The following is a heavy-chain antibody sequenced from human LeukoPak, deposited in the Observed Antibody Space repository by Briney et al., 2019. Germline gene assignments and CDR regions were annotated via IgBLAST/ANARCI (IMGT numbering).Heavy chain of an antibody. CDR1: GYTFTSYY. V-gene: IGHV1-46*01. CDR3: ARSRGNYYYMDV. CDR2: INPSGGST. J-gene: IGHJ6*03. Sequence: ASVKVSCKASGYTFTSYYMHWVRQAPGQGLEWMGIINPSGGSTSYAQKFQGRVTMTRDMSTSTVYMELSSLRSEDTAVYYCARSRGNYYYMDVWGKGTTVIVSS.